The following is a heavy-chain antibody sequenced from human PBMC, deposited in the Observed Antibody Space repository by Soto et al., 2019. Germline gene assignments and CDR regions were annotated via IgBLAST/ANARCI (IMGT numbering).Heavy chain of an antibody. CDR3: VKERYAQLWLEDYGMDV. V-gene: IGHV3-30*02. Sequence: PGGSLRLSCAASVFTFSTYGMHWVRQAPGEGLEWVAVIWYDGSNKYYADSVKGRFTISRDNSKNTLYLQMSSLGPEDTAVYYCVKERYAQLWLEDYGMDVWGQGTTVTVSS. CDR1: VFTFSTYG. J-gene: IGHJ6*02. CDR2: IWYDGSNK. D-gene: IGHD5-18*01.